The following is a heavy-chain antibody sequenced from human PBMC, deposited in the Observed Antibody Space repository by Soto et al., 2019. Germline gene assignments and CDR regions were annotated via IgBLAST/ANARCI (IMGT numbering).Heavy chain of an antibody. CDR3: ARLGGYCSSTSCYGYYGMDV. CDR1: GGSISSYY. V-gene: IGHV4-59*04. Sequence: SETLSLTCTVSGGSISSYYWSWIRQPPGKGLEWIGYIYYSESTYYNPSLESRVTISVDTSKNQFSLKVSSVTVADTAVYYCARLGGYCSSTSCYGYYGMDVWGQGTTVTVSS. CDR2: IYYSEST. D-gene: IGHD2-2*01. J-gene: IGHJ6*02.